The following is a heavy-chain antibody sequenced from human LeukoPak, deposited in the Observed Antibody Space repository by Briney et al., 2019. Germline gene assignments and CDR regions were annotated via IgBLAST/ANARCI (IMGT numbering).Heavy chain of an antibody. V-gene: IGHV3-13*01. Sequence: GGSLRLSCAASGFTFSSYDMHWVRQATGKGLEWVSAIGTAGDTYYPGSVKGRFTISRENAKNSLYPQMNSLRAEDTAVCYCASATVNSSSWSAVFDYWGQGTLVTVSS. D-gene: IGHD6-13*01. CDR3: ASATVNSSSWSAVFDY. CDR1: GFTFSSYD. J-gene: IGHJ4*02. CDR2: IGTAGDT.